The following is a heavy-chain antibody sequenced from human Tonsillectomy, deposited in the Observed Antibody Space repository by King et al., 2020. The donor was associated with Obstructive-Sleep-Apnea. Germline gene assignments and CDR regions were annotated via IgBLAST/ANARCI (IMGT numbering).Heavy chain of an antibody. CDR1: GYTFTTYY. V-gene: IGHV1-46*01. CDR3: ARDWAGSADY. CDR2: INPSGGST. J-gene: IGHJ4*02. D-gene: IGHD1-14*01. Sequence: QLVQSGAEVKKPGASVKVSCKASGYTFTTYYMHWVRQAPGQGLEWMGIINPSGGSTNYAQKFQGRVTKTRDTSTSTVYMELNSLRSEDTAVYYCARDWAGSADYWGQGTLVTVSS.